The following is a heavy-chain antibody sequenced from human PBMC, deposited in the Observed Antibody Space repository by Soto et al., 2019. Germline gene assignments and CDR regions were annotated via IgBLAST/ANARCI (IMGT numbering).Heavy chain of an antibody. V-gene: IGHV4-39*01. CDR3: ARGDYYDSSGYFD. Sequence: QLQLQESGPGLVKPSETLSLTCTVSGGSISSSSYYWGWIRQPPGKGLEWIGSIYYSGSTYYNPSLKSRVTISVDTSKNQFSLKLSSVTAADTAVYYCARGDYYDSSGYFDWGQGTLVTVSS. D-gene: IGHD3-22*01. J-gene: IGHJ4*02. CDR2: IYYSGST. CDR1: GGSISSSSYY.